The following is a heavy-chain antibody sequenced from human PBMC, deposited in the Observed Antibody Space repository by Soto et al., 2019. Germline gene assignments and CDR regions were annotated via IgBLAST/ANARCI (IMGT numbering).Heavy chain of an antibody. CDR1: GFSFKTYG. V-gene: IGHV3-30-3*01. D-gene: IGHD2-21*01. Sequence: QVQLVQSGGDVAQPGKSLRLSCAASGFSFKTYGLHWIRQAPGKGLQWVAFVSYNGNTKYYADSVTGRFTLSRDDSSNTLCLQLNSLKAEDKAVYFCAGVGFSLACGPLSVWRRGTLVTGSS. CDR3: AGVGFSLACGPLSV. CDR2: VSYNGNTK. J-gene: IGHJ3*01.